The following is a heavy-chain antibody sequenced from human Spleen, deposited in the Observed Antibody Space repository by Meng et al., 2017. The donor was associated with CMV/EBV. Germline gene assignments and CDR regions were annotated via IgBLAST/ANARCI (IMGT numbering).Heavy chain of an antibody. CDR2: ISYDGSNK. D-gene: IGHD4-11*01. CDR3: ARDSGLYSNYFDY. V-gene: IGHV3-30*04. Sequence: GESLKISCAASGFTFSSFTMNWVRQAPGKGLEWVAVISYDGSNKFYAGSVKGRFTISRDNSKNTLYLQMNSLRAEDTALYYCARDSGLYSNYFDYWGQGTLVTVSS. CDR1: GFTFSSFT. J-gene: IGHJ4*02.